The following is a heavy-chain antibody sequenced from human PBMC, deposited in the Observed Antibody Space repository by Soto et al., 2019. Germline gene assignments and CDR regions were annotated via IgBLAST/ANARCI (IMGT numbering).Heavy chain of an antibody. V-gene: IGHV3-30-3*01. D-gene: IGHD1-20*01. CDR2: ISYDGSNK. CDR3: ARDPITDTGGNWFAP. J-gene: IGHJ5*02. CDR1: GFTFSNYA. Sequence: QVQLVESGGGVVQPGRSLRLSCAASGFTFSNYAMHWVRQAPGKGLEWVAIISYDGSNKYYADSVKGRFTISRDNSTNTLYLQMNRLRAEDTAMYYCARDPITDTGGNWFAPWGQGTLVTVSS.